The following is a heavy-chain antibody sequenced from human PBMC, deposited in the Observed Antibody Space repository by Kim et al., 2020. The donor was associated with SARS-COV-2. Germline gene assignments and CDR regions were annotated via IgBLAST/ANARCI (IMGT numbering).Heavy chain of an antibody. CDR3: ARGNGYVGRFDP. CDR1: GFTFRSYS. Sequence: GGSLRLSCAASGFTFRSYSMNWVRQAPGKGLEWVSSISSSGTYIYYADSVKGRFTISRDNAKNSLSLQMNSLRAEDTAAFYCARGNGYVGRFDPWGHGTL. V-gene: IGHV3-21*01. J-gene: IGHJ5*02. CDR2: ISSSGTYI. D-gene: IGHD5-18*01.